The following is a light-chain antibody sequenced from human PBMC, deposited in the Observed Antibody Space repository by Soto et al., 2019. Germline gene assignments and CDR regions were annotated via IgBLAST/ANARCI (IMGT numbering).Light chain of an antibody. CDR3: QQYNSFPWT. CDR1: HSISSY. Sequence: DIQMTQSPSTLSASVGDRVTITCRASHSISSYLTWYQQKPGKAPKLLIYKASNLESGVPSRFSGSGSGTEFTLTISSLQPDDFAAYYFQQYNSFPWTFGQGTKG. V-gene: IGKV1-5*03. J-gene: IGKJ1*01. CDR2: KAS.